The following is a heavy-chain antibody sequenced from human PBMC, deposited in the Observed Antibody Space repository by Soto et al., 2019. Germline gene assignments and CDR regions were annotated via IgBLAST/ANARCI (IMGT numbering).Heavy chain of an antibody. CDR2: TIPILDVA. CDR1: GGTFSTST. J-gene: IGHJ4*02. Sequence: QVQLVQSGAGVKKPGSSVKVSCKASGGTFSTSTFTWVRQAPGQGLEWMGRTIPILDVADYAQDFQGRVTITAEKSTSTAYMELTSLTSKDTAVYYCARDSPIGSTYSGYDAIDSWGQGTLVTVSS. D-gene: IGHD5-12*01. V-gene: IGHV1-69*08. CDR3: ARDSPIGSTYSGYDAIDS.